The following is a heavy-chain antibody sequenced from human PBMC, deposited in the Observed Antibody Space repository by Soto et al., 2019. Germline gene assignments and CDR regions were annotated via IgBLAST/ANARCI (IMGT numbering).Heavy chain of an antibody. Sequence: PSETLSLTCAVYGGSFSGYYWSWIRQPPGKGLEWIGEINHSGSTNYNPSLKSRVTISVDTSKNQFSLKLSSVTAAGTAVYYCARGGVRGVTFKGWFDPWGQGTLVTVSS. CDR3: ARGGVRGVTFKGWFDP. V-gene: IGHV4-34*01. CDR2: INHSGST. CDR1: GGSFSGYY. J-gene: IGHJ5*02. D-gene: IGHD3-10*01.